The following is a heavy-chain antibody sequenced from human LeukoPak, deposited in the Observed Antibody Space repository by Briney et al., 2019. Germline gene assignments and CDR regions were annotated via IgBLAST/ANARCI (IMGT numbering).Heavy chain of an antibody. CDR2: INHSGST. D-gene: IGHD6-6*01. CDR3: ARLEQLATYYYYYMDV. CDR1: GGSFSGYY. J-gene: IGHJ6*03. Sequence: PSETLSLTCAVYGGSFSGYYWSWLRQPPGKGLEWIGEINHSGSTNYNPSLKSRVTISVDTSKNQFSLKLSSVTAADTAVYYCARLEQLATYYYYYMDVWGKGTTVTVSS. V-gene: IGHV4-34*01.